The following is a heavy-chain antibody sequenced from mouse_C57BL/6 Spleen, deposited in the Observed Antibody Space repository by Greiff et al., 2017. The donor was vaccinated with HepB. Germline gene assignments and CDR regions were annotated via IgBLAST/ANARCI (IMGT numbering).Heavy chain of an antibody. CDR2: IYPGDGDT. CDR1: GYAFSSSW. D-gene: IGHD2-1*01. J-gene: IGHJ2*01. V-gene: IGHV1-82*01. Sequence: VQLQQSGPELVKPGASVKISCKASGYAFSSSWMNWVKQRPGKGLEWIGRIYPGDGDTNYNGKFKGKATLTADKSSSTAYMQLSSLTSEDSAVYFCARSGCNYDYFDYWGQSTTLTVSS. CDR3: ARSGCNYDYFDY.